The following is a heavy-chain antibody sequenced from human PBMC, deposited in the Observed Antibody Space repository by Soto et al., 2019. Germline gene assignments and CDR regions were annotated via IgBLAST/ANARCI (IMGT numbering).Heavy chain of an antibody. CDR3: ARTTYYDSSGLDDFDI. Sequence: SETLSLTCAVSGGSISSYYWSWIRQPPGKGLEWIGYIYYSGSTNYNPSLKSRVTISVDTSKKQFSLKLSSVTAADTAVYYCARTTYYDSSGLDDFDIWGQGTMVTV. J-gene: IGHJ3*02. CDR2: IYYSGST. CDR1: GGSISSYY. D-gene: IGHD3-22*01. V-gene: IGHV4-59*01.